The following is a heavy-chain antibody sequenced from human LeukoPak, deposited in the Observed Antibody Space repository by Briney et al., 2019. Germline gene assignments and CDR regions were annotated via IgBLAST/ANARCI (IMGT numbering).Heavy chain of an antibody. J-gene: IGHJ5*02. CDR2: IYYSGTT. V-gene: IGHV4-39*01. CDR3: ARQQCNGGSCYSRAIWFDP. Sequence: SETLPLTCNVSGGSISSTSYYWGWIRQPPGKGLEWIGSIYYSGTTYYSPSLKSRVTISVHTSKNQFSLRLSSVTAADTAVYYCARQQCNGGSCYSRAIWFDPWGQGTLVTVSS. D-gene: IGHD2-15*01. CDR1: GGSISSTSYY.